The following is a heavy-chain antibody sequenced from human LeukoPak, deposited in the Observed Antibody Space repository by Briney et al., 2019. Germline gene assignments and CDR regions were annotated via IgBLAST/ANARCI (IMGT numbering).Heavy chain of an antibody. D-gene: IGHD2-2*01. CDR2: IHYSGST. CDR1: GGSISSSSYY. CDR3: ARDSTNRSYNWFDP. J-gene: IGHJ5*02. V-gene: IGHV4-39*07. Sequence: SETLSLTCTVSGGSISSSSYYWGWIRQPPGKGLEWIGSIHYSGSTYYNPSLKSRVTISVDTSKNQFSLKLSSVTAADTAVYYCARDSTNRSYNWFDPWGQGTLVTVSS.